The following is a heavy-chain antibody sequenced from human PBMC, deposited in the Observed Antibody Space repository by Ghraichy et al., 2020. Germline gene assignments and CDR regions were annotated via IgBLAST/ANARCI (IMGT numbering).Heavy chain of an antibody. CDR2: IYYSGST. CDR3: ARAADYGGNSAAFDI. V-gene: IGHV4-31*03. J-gene: IGHJ3*02. Sequence: SETLSLTCTVSGGSISSGGYYWSWIRQHPGKGLEWIGYIYYSGSTYYNPSLKSRVTISVDTSKNQFSLKLSSVTAADTAVYYCARAADYGGNSAAFDIWGQGTMVTVSS. CDR1: GGSISSGGYY. D-gene: IGHD4-23*01.